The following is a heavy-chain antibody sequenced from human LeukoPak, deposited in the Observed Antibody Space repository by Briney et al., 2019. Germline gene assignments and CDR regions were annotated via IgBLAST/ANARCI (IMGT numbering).Heavy chain of an antibody. J-gene: IGHJ4*02. CDR3: AKAEGYDIMTGLDY. CDR2: IGASGGST. D-gene: IGHD3-9*01. CDR1: GFTFSSYA. V-gene: IGHV3-23*01. Sequence: GGSLRLSCATSGFTFSSYAMSWVRQAPGKGPEWVSGIGASGGSTYYADSVKGRFTISRDNSKNTLYLQMNSLRTEDTAVYYCAKAEGYDIMTGLDYWGQGTLATVSS.